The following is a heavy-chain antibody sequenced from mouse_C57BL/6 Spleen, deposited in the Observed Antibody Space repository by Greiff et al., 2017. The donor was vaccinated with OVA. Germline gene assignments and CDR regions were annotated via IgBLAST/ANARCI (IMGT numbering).Heavy chain of an antibody. Sequence: VQLQQSGAELVRPGSSVKLSCKASGYTFTSYWMHWVKQRPIQGLEWIGNIDPSDSDTHYNQKFKDKATLTVDQSSSTAYMQLSSLTSEDAAVYYCARGTTMVTPFDYWGQGTTLTVSS. CDR2: IDPSDSDT. J-gene: IGHJ2*01. CDR1: GYTFTSYW. V-gene: IGHV1-52*01. CDR3: ARGTTMVTPFDY. D-gene: IGHD2-2*01.